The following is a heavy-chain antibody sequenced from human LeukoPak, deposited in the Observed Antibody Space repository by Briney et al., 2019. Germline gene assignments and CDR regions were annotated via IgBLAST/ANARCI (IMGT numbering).Heavy chain of an antibody. Sequence: GGSLRLSCINSLFIFINYFMSWVRQALGKGLEWVSGLSGSVGRTYYADSVKGRFTISRDKAKASLYLQMNSMRAADKAVYYCARDRLGFGELLRDGLDYWGQGTLVTVSS. CDR2: LSGSVGRT. V-gene: IGHV3-23*01. J-gene: IGHJ4*02. CDR3: ARDRLGFGELLRDGLDY. D-gene: IGHD3-10*01. CDR1: LFIFINYF.